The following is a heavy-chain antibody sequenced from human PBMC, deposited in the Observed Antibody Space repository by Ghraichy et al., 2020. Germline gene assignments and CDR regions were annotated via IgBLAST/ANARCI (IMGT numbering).Heavy chain of an antibody. D-gene: IGHD6-19*01. CDR3: AREYVQAVAGTDYYYGMDV. CDR2: INSDGSST. Sequence: GESLNISCAASGFTFSSYWMHWVRQAPGKGLVWVSRINSDGSSTSYADSVKGRFTISRDNAKNTLYLQMNSLRAEDTAVYYCAREYVQAVAGTDYYYGMDVWGQGTTVTVSS. CDR1: GFTFSSYW. V-gene: IGHV3-74*01. J-gene: IGHJ6*02.